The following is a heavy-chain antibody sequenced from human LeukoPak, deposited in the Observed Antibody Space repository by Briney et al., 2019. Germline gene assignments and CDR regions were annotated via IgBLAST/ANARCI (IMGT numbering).Heavy chain of an antibody. J-gene: IGHJ5*02. CDR3: ARLLRFSNWFDP. Sequence: SVKVSCKASGFTFTSSAVQWVRQARGQRLEWIGWIVVGSGNTNYAQKFQGRVTMTRDTSTSTVYMELSSLRSEDTAVYYCARLLRFSNWFDPWGQGTLVTVSS. CDR1: GFTFTSSA. V-gene: IGHV1-58*01. CDR2: IVVGSGNT. D-gene: IGHD3-3*01.